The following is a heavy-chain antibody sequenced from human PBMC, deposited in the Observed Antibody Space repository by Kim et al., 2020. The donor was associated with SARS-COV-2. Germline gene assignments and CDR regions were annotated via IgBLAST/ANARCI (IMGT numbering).Heavy chain of an antibody. D-gene: IGHD6-13*01. V-gene: IGHV4-59*01. J-gene: IGHJ4*02. CDR3: ARSPAAGTPTDFDY. Sequence: SETLSLTCTVSGGSISSYYWSWIRQPPGKGLEWIGYIYYSGSTNYNPSLKSRVTISVDTSKNQFSLKLSSVTAADTAVYYCARSPAAGTPTDFDYWGQGTLVTVSS. CDR1: GGSISSYY. CDR2: IYYSGST.